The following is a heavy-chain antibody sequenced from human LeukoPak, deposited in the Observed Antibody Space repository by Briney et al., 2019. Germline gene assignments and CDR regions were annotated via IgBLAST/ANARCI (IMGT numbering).Heavy chain of an antibody. CDR3: AKEGFDS. CDR2: ISFDGSNK. V-gene: IGHV3-30*18. J-gene: IGHJ4*02. Sequence: GGSLRLSCAASGFTFSSYGMHWVRQAPGKGLEWVAVISFDGSNKFYTESVKGRCTISRDNAMNTVYLQMNSLRAEDTAVYYCAKEGFDSWGQGTLVTVSS. CDR1: GFTFSSYG.